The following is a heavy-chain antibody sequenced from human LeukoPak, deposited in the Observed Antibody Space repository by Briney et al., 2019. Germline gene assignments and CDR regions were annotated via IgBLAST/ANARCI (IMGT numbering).Heavy chain of an antibody. D-gene: IGHD6-13*01. Sequence: GESLKISCKGSGYSFTSYWIGWVRQMPGKGLEWMGIIYPGDSDTRYSPSFQGQVTISADKSISTAYLQWSSLKASDTAMYYCSRRVYSSRWYWFDPLGPGNPGHRLL. J-gene: IGHJ5*02. CDR2: IYPGDSDT. CDR3: SRRVYSSRWYWFDP. V-gene: IGHV5-51*01. CDR1: GYSFTSYW.